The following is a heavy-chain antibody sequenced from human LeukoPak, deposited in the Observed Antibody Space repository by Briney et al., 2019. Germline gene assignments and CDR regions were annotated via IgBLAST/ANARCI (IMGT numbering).Heavy chain of an antibody. V-gene: IGHV1-2*02. J-gene: IGHJ5*02. Sequence: ASVKVSCKASGYIFTGYYMHWVRQAPGQRLEWMGWINPNSGDADYSQKFQGRVTLTRDTSISTAFMALSRLRYDDTAIYYCARGPPEYCSGGSCYSGRNWIDPWGQGTLVTVSS. D-gene: IGHD2-15*01. CDR1: GYIFTGYY. CDR3: ARGPPEYCSGGSCYSGRNWIDP. CDR2: INPNSGDA.